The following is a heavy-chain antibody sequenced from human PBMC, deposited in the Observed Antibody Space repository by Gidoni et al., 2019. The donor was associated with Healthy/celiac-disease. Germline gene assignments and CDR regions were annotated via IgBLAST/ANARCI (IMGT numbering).Heavy chain of an antibody. D-gene: IGHD3-10*01. V-gene: IGHV4-34*01. CDR3: ARVGSGSFDY. Sequence: QVQLQQWGAGLLQPSETLSLTCAVYGGSFSGYYWSWIRQPPGKGLEWIGEINHSGSTNYNPSLKSRVTISVDTSKNQFSLKLSSVTAADTAVYYCARVGSGSFDYWGQGTLVTVSS. CDR1: GGSFSGYY. J-gene: IGHJ4*02. CDR2: INHSGST.